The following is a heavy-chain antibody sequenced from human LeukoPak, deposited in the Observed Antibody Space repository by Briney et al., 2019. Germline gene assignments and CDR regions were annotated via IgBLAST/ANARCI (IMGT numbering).Heavy chain of an antibody. D-gene: IGHD6-6*01. Sequence: SETLSLTCTVSGDSISSGDYYWSWIRQPAGKGLEWIGRISSSGSTNYNPSLKSRVTISVDTSKNQFSLKLSSVTAADTAVYYCARLATPSTMAARGRSWFESWGQGTLVTVSS. CDR3: ARLATPSTMAARGRSWFES. CDR2: ISSSGST. CDR1: GDSISSGDYY. J-gene: IGHJ5*01. V-gene: IGHV4-61*02.